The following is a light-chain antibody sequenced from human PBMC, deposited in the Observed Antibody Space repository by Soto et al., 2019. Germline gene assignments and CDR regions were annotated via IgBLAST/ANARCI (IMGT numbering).Light chain of an antibody. CDR2: GAS. CDR3: QQYGILPRT. J-gene: IGKJ1*01. V-gene: IGKV3-20*01. CDR1: QTVCNNF. Sequence: IVLTQSPGTLSLSPEDGATLSCRAGQTVCNNFLAWYQQRPGQAPRLLIHGASSRATGIPDRFSGSGSGTESTLTIDRLEPEDFAVYYCQQYGILPRTFGQGTKVDIK.